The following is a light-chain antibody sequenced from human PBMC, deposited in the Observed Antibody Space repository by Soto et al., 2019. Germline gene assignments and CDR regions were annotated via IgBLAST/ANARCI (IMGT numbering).Light chain of an antibody. CDR1: QAIYNY. V-gene: IGKV1-27*01. CDR3: QKFSAVPT. CDR2: AAS. J-gene: IGKJ4*01. Sequence: DIQMTQSPSSLSASVGDRVTITCRTSQAIYNYLAWYQQKPGKVPTLLISAASTLQSGVPSRFSGSGSGTDFTLTISSLQPEDVATYYCQKFSAVPTFGGGTKVEI.